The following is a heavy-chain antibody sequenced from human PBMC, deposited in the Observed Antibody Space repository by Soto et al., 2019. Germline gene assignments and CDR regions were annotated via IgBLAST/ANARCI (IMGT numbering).Heavy chain of an antibody. CDR2: INHSGST. CDR1: GGSFSGYY. D-gene: IGHD3-16*02. V-gene: IGHV4-34*01. J-gene: IGHJ4*02. CDR3: ARDVDYIWGSYRSPPSLDY. Sequence: SETLSLTCAVYGGSFSGYYWSWIRQPPGKGLEWIGEINHSGSTNYNPSLKSRVTISVDTSKNQFSLKLSSVTAADPAVYYCARDVDYIWGSYRSPPSLDYWGQGTLVTVSS.